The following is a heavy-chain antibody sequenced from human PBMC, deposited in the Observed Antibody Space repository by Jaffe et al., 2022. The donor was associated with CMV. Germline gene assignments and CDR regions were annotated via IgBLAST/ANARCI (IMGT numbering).Heavy chain of an antibody. D-gene: IGHD2-2*01. V-gene: IGHV3-23*04. CDR1: GFTFSSYA. J-gene: IGHJ6*03. CDR2: ISGSGGST. CDR3: AKVSASNYYYYYYMDV. Sequence: EVQLVESGGGLVQPGGSLRLSCAASGFTFSSYAMSWVRQAPGKGLEWVSAISGSGGSTYYADSVKGRFTISRDNSKNTLYLQMNSLRAEDTAVYYCAKVSASNYYYYYYMDVWGKGTTVTVSS.